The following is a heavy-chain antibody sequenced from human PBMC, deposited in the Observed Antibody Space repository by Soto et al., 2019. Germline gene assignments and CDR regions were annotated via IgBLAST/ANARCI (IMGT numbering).Heavy chain of an antibody. D-gene: IGHD6-6*01. J-gene: IGHJ5*02. CDR2: IYHSGST. Sequence: PSETLSLTCAVSGGSISSGGYSWRWIRQPPGKGLEWIGYIYHSGSTYYNPSLKSRVTISVDRSKNQFSLKLSSVTAADTAVYYCARCGIAARRHQNWFDPWGQGTLVTVSS. CDR1: GGSISSGGYS. V-gene: IGHV4-30-2*01. CDR3: ARCGIAARRHQNWFDP.